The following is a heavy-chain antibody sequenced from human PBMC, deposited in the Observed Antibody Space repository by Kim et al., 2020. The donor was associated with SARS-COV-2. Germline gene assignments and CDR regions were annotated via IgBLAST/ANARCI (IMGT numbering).Heavy chain of an antibody. J-gene: IGHJ6*02. CDR1: GFTFSSYS. Sequence: GGSLRLSCAASGFTFSSYSMNWVRQAPGKGLEWVSSISSSSSYIYYADSVKGRFTISRDNAKNSLYLQMNSLRAEDTAVYYCARPNGSGSYTLLYYYYGMEVWGQGTTVTVSS. V-gene: IGHV3-21*01. CDR2: ISSSSSYI. CDR3: ARPNGSGSYTLLYYYYGMEV. D-gene: IGHD3-10*01.